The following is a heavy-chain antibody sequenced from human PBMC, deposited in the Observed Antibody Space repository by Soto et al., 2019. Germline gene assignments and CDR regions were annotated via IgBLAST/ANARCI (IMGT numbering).Heavy chain of an antibody. V-gene: IGHV1-69*01. D-gene: IGHD6-19*01. J-gene: IGHJ4*02. Sequence: QVHLVQSGAEVKKPGSSVKVSCRASGGTFNTYGFNCVRQAPGQGLEWMGGIIPLFGTTTYAQNFQGRVTITADQSTTTAYMEMCGLTADDTAVYFCSRGGELAGWMPFDSWGQGTLVTVSS. CDR1: GGTFNTYG. CDR2: IIPLFGTT. CDR3: SRGGELAGWMPFDS.